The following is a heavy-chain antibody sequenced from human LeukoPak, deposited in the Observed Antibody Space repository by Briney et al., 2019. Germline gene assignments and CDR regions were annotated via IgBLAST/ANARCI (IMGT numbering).Heavy chain of an antibody. Sequence: SGGSLRLSCAASGFTFSSYAMSWVRQAPGKGLEWVSAISGSGGSTYYADSVKGRFTISRDNSKNTLYLQMNSLRAEDMAVYYCAKDSSPGYFDWLSSRVPDYWGQGTLVTVSS. J-gene: IGHJ4*02. V-gene: IGHV3-23*01. CDR1: GFTFSSYA. D-gene: IGHD3-9*01. CDR3: AKDSSPGYFDWLSSRVPDY. CDR2: ISGSGGST.